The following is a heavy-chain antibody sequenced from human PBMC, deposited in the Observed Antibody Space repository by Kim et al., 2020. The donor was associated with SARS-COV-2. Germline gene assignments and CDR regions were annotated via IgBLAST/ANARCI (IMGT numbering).Heavy chain of an antibody. D-gene: IGHD1-26*01. CDR3: ATDLSGSYFDY. CDR1: GYTFTELY. V-gene: IGHV1-24*01. CDR2: FDPEDGET. Sequence: ASVKVSCKASGYTFTELYMHWVRQAPGKGLEWMGGFDPEDGETIYAQKFQGRVTMTEDTSTDTVYMELSSLRSEDTAVYYCATDLSGSYFDYWGQGTLVTVSS. J-gene: IGHJ4*02.